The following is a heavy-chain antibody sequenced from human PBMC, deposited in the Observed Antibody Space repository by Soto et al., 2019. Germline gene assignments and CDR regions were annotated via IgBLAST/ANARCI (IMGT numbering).Heavy chain of an antibody. CDR1: GYTFTSYA. V-gene: IGHV1-3*01. D-gene: IGHD4-17*01. J-gene: IGHJ6*02. Sequence: ASVKVSCKASGYTFTSYAMHWVRQAPGQRLEWMGWINAGNGNTKYSQKFQGRVTITRDTSASTAYMELSSLRSEDTAVYYCARHVPSLRRYYGMDVWRQGTTVTVSS. CDR3: ARHVPSLRRYYGMDV. CDR2: INAGNGNT.